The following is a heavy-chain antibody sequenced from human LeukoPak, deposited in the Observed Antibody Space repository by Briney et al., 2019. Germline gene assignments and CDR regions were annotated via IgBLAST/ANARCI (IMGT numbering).Heavy chain of an antibody. V-gene: IGHV1-8*02. J-gene: IGHJ6*02. CDR3: ARGRAYYDFWSGLV. CDR2: MNPNSGNT. CDR1: GYTFTGYY. D-gene: IGHD3-3*01. Sequence: ASVKVSCKASGYTFTGYYMHWVRQATGQGLEWMGWMNPNSGNTGYAQKFQGRVTMTRNTSISTAYMVLSSLRSEDTAVYYCARGRAYYDFWSGLVWGQGTTVTVSS.